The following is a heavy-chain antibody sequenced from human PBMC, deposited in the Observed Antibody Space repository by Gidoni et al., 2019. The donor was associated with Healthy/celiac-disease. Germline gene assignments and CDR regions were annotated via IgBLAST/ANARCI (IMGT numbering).Heavy chain of an antibody. CDR1: GFTFSSYG. D-gene: IGHD3-10*01. V-gene: IGHV3-33*01. CDR3: ARAHGSGTHPLDY. CDR2: IWYDGSNK. J-gene: IGHJ4*02. Sequence: QVQLVESGGGVVQPGRSLRLSCAASGFTFSSYGRHWVRQAPGKGLEWVAFIWYDGSNKYYADSVKGRFTISRDNSKNTLYLQMNSLRAEDTAVYYCARAHGSGTHPLDYWGQGTLVTVSS.